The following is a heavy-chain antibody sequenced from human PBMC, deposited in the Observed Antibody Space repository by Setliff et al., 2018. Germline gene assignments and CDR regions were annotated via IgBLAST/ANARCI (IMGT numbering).Heavy chain of an antibody. J-gene: IGHJ5*02. D-gene: IGHD3-10*01. Sequence: GESLKISCAASGFTFSSYAMSWVRQAPGKGLEWVSAISGSGGSTYYADSVKGRFTISRDNSKNTLYLQMNSLRAEDTAVYYCAKNGFGVVALGVNNWFDPWGRGTLVTVSS. V-gene: IGHV3-23*01. CDR2: ISGSGGST. CDR1: GFTFSSYA. CDR3: AKNGFGVVALGVNNWFDP.